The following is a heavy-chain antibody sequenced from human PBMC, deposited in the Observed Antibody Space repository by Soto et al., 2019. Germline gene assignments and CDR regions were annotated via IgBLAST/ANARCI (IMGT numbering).Heavy chain of an antibody. CDR1: GFTFSSYA. Sequence: QVQLVESGGGVVQPGRSLRLSCTASGFTFSSYAMHWVRQAPGKGLERVAVISYDGSNKYYADSVKGRFTIPRDNSKNTLYLQMNSLRAEVTAVYDGAREEPSCEGAYDYWGQGTLVTVSS. J-gene: IGHJ4*02. V-gene: IGHV3-30-3*01. CDR2: ISYDGSNK. D-gene: IGHD1-26*01. CDR3: AREEPSCEGAYDY.